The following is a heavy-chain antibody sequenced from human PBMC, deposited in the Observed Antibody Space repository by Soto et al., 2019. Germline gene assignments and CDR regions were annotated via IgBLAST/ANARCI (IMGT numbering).Heavy chain of an antibody. J-gene: IGHJ6*02. CDR2: ISKSGTTT. Sequence: GSLRLSCVGSGFTFSSYGMNWVRQGPGKGLEWLSSISKSGTTTYYADSVRGRFTISRDNAKNSLYLQMNSLRDEDTAMYYCARTSAAGKYYYGMDVWGQGTTVTVSS. CDR3: ARTSAAGKYYYGMDV. CDR1: GFTFSSYG. V-gene: IGHV3-48*02. D-gene: IGHD6-13*01.